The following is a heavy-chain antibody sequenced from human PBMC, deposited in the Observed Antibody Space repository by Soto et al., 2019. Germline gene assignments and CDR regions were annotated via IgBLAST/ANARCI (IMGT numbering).Heavy chain of an antibody. CDR3: ARASPVVTDV. Sequence: SETLSLTCTVSGCSIRSGDYYWSWIRQPPGKGLEWIGYIYYSGSTNYNPSLKSRVTVSVDTSKNQFSLKLSSVTAADTAVYYCARASPVVTDVRGQGTTVT. D-gene: IGHD5-18*01. J-gene: IGHJ6*02. V-gene: IGHV4-30-4*01. CDR1: GCSIRSGDYY. CDR2: IYYSGST.